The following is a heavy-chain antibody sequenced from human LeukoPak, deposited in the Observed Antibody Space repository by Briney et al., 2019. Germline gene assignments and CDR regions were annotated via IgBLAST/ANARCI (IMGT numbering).Heavy chain of an antibody. CDR3: ANRYYGSGSHLLY. V-gene: IGHV3-23*01. Sequence: GGSLRLSCAASGFIFSSYARSWVRQAPGKGLEWVSAISGSGVSTYYADSVKGRFTISRDNSKNTLYLQMNSLRAEDTAVYYCANRYYGSGSHLLYWGQGTLVTVSS. J-gene: IGHJ4*02. CDR1: GFIFSSYA. D-gene: IGHD3-10*01. CDR2: ISGSGVST.